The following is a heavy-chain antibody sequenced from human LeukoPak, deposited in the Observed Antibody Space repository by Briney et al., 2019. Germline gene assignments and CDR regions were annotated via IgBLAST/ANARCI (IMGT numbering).Heavy chain of an antibody. CDR3: TRKKWEPGSHDAFDI. D-gene: IGHD1-26*01. J-gene: IGHJ3*02. Sequence: PGGSLRLSCAASGFTFSSYAMSWVRQAPGKGLEWVSGISENGYDTDYPDSVKGRFTLSRDNFKNTLFLQMNSLRVEDTAVYYCTRKKWEPGSHDAFDIWGQGTRATVSS. V-gene: IGHV3-23*01. CDR2: ISENGYDT. CDR1: GFTFSSYA.